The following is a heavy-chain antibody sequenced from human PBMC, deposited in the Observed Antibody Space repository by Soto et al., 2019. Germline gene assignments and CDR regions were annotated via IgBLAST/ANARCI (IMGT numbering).Heavy chain of an antibody. CDR2: ISGSGGST. J-gene: IGHJ5*02. CDR1: GFTFSSYA. Sequence: GGSLRLSCAASGFTFSSYAMSWVRQAPGKGLEWVSAISGSGGSTYYADSVKGRFTITRDVSTNTAYMELTSLRSEDTAVYYCAADLAPTDPHNWFEPWGQGTLVTSP. D-gene: IGHD1-1*01. CDR3: AADLAPTDPHNWFEP. V-gene: IGHV3-23*01.